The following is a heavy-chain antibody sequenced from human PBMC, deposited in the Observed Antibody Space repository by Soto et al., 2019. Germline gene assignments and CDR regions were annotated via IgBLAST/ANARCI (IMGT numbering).Heavy chain of an antibody. CDR3: ASRVPHGTYGAPYFQH. J-gene: IGHJ1*01. Sequence: VGSLRLSCAASGFTFSSRGMHWVRQAPGKGLEWVAVISFDGINKYYADSVKGRFTISRDNSKNTLYLQMNSLRPEDTAVYYCASRVPHGTYGAPYFQHWGQGTLVTASS. V-gene: IGHV3-30*03. D-gene: IGHD1-26*01. CDR2: ISFDGINK. CDR1: GFTFSSRG.